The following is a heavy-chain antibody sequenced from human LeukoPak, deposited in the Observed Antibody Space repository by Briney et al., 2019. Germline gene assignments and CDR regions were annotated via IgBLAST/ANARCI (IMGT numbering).Heavy chain of an antibody. CDR2: INPNSGGT. J-gene: IGHJ4*02. D-gene: IGHD3-10*01. CDR1: GYRFIDQY. V-gene: IGHV1-2*02. CDR3: ARGQSHGGDDF. Sequence: ASVKVSCKPSGYRFIDQYIHWVRQAPGQGLDWMGWINPNSGGTYYAQKFQDRITMTRDTSISTAYMELSRLRSDDTAVYYCARGQSHGGDDFWGQGTLVTVSS.